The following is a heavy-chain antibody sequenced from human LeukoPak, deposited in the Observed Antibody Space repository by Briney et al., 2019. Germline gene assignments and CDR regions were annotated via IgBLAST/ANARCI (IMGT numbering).Heavy chain of an antibody. J-gene: IGHJ4*02. CDR1: GFNFSSYA. CDR3: ARANHPTYYDSSGYYQDY. Sequence: GGSLRLSCAASGFNFSSYAMSWVRRAPGEGLEWVSSTSGSGDNTYYADSVKGRFTISRDNSKNTLYLQMNSLRAEDTGVYYCARANHPTYYDSSGYYQDYWGQGTPVTVSS. CDR2: TSGSGDNT. D-gene: IGHD3-22*01. V-gene: IGHV3-23*01.